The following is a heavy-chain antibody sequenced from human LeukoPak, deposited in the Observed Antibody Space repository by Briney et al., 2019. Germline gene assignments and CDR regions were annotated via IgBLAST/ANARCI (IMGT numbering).Heavy chain of an antibody. CDR3: ASVVVAATHDYYMDV. Sequence: PGGSLRLSCAASGFTFSSYWMSWVRQAPGKGLEWVANIKQDGSEKYYVDSVKGRFTISRDNAKNSLYLQMNSLRAEDTAVYYCASVVVAATHDYYMDVWGKGTTVTVSS. CDR2: IKQDGSEK. D-gene: IGHD2-15*01. V-gene: IGHV3-7*01. CDR1: GFTFSSYW. J-gene: IGHJ6*03.